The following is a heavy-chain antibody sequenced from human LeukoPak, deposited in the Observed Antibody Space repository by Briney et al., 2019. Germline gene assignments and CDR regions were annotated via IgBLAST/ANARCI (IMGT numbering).Heavy chain of an antibody. V-gene: IGHV3-21*01. Sequence: GGSLRLSCAASGFTFSSYWMNWVRQAPGKGLEGVSSISGSGLYISYGDSVRGRFTISRDDATKSVHLQMNSLRAEDTAVYYCARSSNGGELDLWGQGSLVTVSS. CDR3: ARSSNGGELDL. J-gene: IGHJ5*02. CDR1: GFTFSSYW. CDR2: ISGSGLYI. D-gene: IGHD4-23*01.